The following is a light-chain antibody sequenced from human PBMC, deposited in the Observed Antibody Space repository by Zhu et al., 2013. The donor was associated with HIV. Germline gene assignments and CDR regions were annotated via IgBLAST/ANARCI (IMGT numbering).Light chain of an antibody. CDR3: QQYGSSPRT. V-gene: IGKV3-20*01. CDR1: PSVTRGY. J-gene: IGKJ1*01. Sequence: EIVLTQTPATLSLSPGDRATLSCRASPSVTRGYLAWYQQRPGQAPRLLISRASTRATGIPDRFSGSGSGTDFTLTISRLEPEDFAVYYCQQYGSSPRTFGQGTKVEIK. CDR2: RAS.